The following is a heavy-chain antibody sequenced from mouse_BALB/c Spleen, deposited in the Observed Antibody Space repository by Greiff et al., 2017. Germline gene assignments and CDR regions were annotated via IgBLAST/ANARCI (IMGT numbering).Heavy chain of an antibody. Sequence: EVKLVESGGGLVKPGGSLKLSCAASGFTFSDYYMYWVRQTPEKRLEWVATISDGGSYTYYPDSVKGRFTISRDNAKNNLYLQMSSLKSEDTAMYNCARGGWDYDRGFAYWGQGTLVTVSA. V-gene: IGHV5-4*02. CDR1: GFTFSDYY. D-gene: IGHD2-4*01. J-gene: IGHJ3*01. CDR2: ISDGGSYT. CDR3: ARGGWDYDRGFAY.